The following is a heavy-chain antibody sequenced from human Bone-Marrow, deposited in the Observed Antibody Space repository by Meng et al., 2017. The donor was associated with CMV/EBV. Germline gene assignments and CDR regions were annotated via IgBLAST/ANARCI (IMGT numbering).Heavy chain of an antibody. CDR3: SDGSGHN. CDR2: INPSGGST. J-gene: IGHJ4*02. Sequence: SVTVSCKAFRYSFTSYYMHWVRQAPGQGLEWMGIINPSGGSTSYAQKFQGRVTMTRDTSTSTVYMELSSLRSEDTAVYYCSDGSGHNWGQGTLVTVSS. CDR1: RYSFTSYY. V-gene: IGHV1-46*01. D-gene: IGHD6-19*01.